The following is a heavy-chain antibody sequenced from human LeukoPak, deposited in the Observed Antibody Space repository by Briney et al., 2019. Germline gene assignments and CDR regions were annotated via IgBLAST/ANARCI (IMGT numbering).Heavy chain of an antibody. J-gene: IGHJ5*02. Sequence: SETLSLTCTVSGGSISSYYGSWIRQPPGKGLEWMWYIHYSGSTNYNTSLKSRVTISVDTSKNQFSLKLSSVTAADTAVYYCARDHCSSTSCLGWFDPWGQGTLVTVSS. CDR2: IHYSGST. CDR3: ARDHCSSTSCLGWFDP. V-gene: IGHV4-59*01. D-gene: IGHD2-2*01. CDR1: GGSISSYY.